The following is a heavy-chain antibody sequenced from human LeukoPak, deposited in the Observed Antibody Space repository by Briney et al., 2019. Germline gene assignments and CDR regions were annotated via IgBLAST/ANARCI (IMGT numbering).Heavy chain of an antibody. Sequence: SVKVSCKASGFSFTGSVIQWVRQARGQRLEWIGWIVVGSGNTNYAQKFQERVTITRDRSTSTAYMELSSLRSEDTALYDCATHSSRWYDHDAFDIWGQGTMVTVSS. D-gene: IGHD6-19*01. CDR2: IVVGSGNT. CDR3: ATHSSRWYDHDAFDI. V-gene: IGHV1-58*02. CDR1: GFSFTGSV. J-gene: IGHJ3*02.